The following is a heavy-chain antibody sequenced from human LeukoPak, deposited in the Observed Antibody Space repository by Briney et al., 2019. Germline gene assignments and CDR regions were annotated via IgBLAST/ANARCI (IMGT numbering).Heavy chain of an antibody. V-gene: IGHV3-48*02. D-gene: IGHD1-26*01. Sequence: GGSLRLSCAASGFTFSSYSMNWVRQAPGKGLEWVSHISSSSSTIYYADSVKGRFTISRDNAKISLHLQMNSLRDEDTAVYYCARRGFRSVDYWGQGTLVTVSS. CDR3: ARRGFRSVDY. CDR2: ISSSSSTI. J-gene: IGHJ4*02. CDR1: GFTFSSYS.